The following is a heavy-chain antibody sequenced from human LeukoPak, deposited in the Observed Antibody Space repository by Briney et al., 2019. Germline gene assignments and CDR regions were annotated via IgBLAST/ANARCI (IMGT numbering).Heavy chain of an antibody. J-gene: IGHJ4*02. CDR1: GFSLSTTGMS. Sequence: ESGPTLVHPTQTLTLTCTFSGFSLSTTGMSVSWVRQPPEKALEWLALIDWDDDKYYGTSLKNRLTISKDTSKTQLVLTVTNMDPQARVSFNCAQVRIALRGKRGDHFDNWGQGTLVTVSS. CDR3: AQVRIALRGKRGDHFDN. CDR2: IDWDDDK. D-gene: IGHD4-23*01. V-gene: IGHV2-70*02.